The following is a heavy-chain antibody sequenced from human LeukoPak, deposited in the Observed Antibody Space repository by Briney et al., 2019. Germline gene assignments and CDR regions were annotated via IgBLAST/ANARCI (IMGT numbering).Heavy chain of an antibody. CDR3: EKDMGPYSYGYFAY. CDR2: ISDSGGST. CDR1: GFIFSDSY. J-gene: IGHJ4*02. D-gene: IGHD5-18*01. Sequence: GGSLRLSCAASGFIFSDSYMSWIRQAPGKGLEWVSTISDSGGSTYYADSVKGRFTISRDNYKNTLFLQMFSLRAEDTAVYYCEKDMGPYSYGYFAYWGQGTLVTVSS. V-gene: IGHV3-23*01.